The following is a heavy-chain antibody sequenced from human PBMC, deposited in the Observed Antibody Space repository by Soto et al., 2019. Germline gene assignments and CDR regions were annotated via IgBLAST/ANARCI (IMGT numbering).Heavy chain of an antibody. CDR1: GGTFSSYA. J-gene: IGHJ6*02. CDR3: AREAAAPDYYYYGMDV. Sequence: SVKVSCKASGGTFSSYAISWVRQAPGQGLEWMGGTIPIFGTANYAQKFQGRVTITADESTSTAYMELSSLRSEDTAVYYCAREAAAPDYYYYGMDVWGQGTTVTVSS. D-gene: IGHD6-13*01. V-gene: IGHV1-69*13. CDR2: TIPIFGTA.